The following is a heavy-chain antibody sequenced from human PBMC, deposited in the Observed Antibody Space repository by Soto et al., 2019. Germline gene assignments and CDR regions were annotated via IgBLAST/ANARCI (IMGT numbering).Heavy chain of an antibody. CDR3: AKDLDRITSVGKPLDV. Sequence: GGSLRLSCAASGFTFSSYEMNWVRQVPGKGLEWVSGISWKSGNIGYADSVKGRFIISRDNAKSSLYLQMNSLRAEDTAFYYCAKDLDRITSVGKPLDVWGQGTTVTVSS. CDR2: ISWKSGNI. D-gene: IGHD6-13*01. V-gene: IGHV3-9*01. CDR1: GFTFSSYE. J-gene: IGHJ6*02.